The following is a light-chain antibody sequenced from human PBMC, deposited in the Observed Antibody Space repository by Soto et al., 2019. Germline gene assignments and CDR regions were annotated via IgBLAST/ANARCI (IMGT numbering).Light chain of an antibody. CDR1: QSISVS. CDR3: QQYDKYST. CDR2: DAS. J-gene: IGKJ1*01. Sequence: IQMTQSPSTLSASVGGTVNNSCRASQSISVSLAWYQQKPGKAPRLLIYDASTLQGGVPSRFSGRGSGTEFTLTVTSLQPEDFASYFCQQYDKYSTFGHGTKVDIK. V-gene: IGKV1-5*01.